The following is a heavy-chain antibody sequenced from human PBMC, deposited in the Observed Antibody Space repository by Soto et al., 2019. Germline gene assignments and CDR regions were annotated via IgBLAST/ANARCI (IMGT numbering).Heavy chain of an antibody. D-gene: IGHD1-26*01. CDR1: GGTFSSYT. Sequence: ASVKVSCKASGGTFSSYTISWVRQAPGQGLEWMGRIIPILGIANYAQKFQGRVTITADKSTSTAYMELSSLRSEDTAVYYCARDGLRVGKNPIDYWGQGTLVTVSS. CDR2: IIPILGIA. V-gene: IGHV1-69*04. J-gene: IGHJ4*02. CDR3: ARDGLRVGKNPIDY.